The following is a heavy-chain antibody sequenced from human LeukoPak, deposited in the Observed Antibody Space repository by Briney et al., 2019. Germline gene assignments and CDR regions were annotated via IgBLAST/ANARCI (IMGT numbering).Heavy chain of an antibody. V-gene: IGHV1-2*06. CDR2: INLNSGGT. J-gene: IGHJ4*02. D-gene: IGHD4-17*01. CDR1: GYTFTGYY. CDR3: ARAKSSYGVTDY. Sequence: ASVKVSCKASGYTFTGYYMHWVRQAPGQGLEWMGRINLNSGGTNYAQKFQGRVTMTRDTSISTAYMELSGLRSDDTAVYSCARAKSSYGVTDYWGQGTLVTVSS.